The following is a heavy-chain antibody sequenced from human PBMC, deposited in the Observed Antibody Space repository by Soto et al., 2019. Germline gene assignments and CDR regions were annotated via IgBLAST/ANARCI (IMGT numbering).Heavy chain of an antibody. Sequence: ASVKVSCKASGYTFTGYYMHWVRQAPGQGLEWMGWINPNSGGTNYAQKFQGWVTMTRDTSISTAYMELSRLRSDDTAVYYCARDPNYYDSSGYPLRGYYYYGMDVWCQGTTVTVAS. J-gene: IGHJ6*02. D-gene: IGHD3-22*01. V-gene: IGHV1-2*04. CDR1: GYTFTGYY. CDR2: INPNSGGT. CDR3: ARDPNYYDSSGYPLRGYYYYGMDV.